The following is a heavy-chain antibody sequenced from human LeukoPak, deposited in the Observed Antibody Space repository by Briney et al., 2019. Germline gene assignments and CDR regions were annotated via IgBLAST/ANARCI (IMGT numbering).Heavy chain of an antibody. CDR3: AREDLSYFDY. CDR2: IYYSGST. V-gene: IGHV4-59*01. D-gene: IGHD3-16*02. Sequence: SETLSLTCAVYGGSFSRYSWSWIRQPPGKGLEWIGYIYYSGSTNYNPSLKSRVTISVDTSKNQFSLKLSSVTAADTAVYYCAREDLSYFDYWGQGTLVTVSS. J-gene: IGHJ4*02. CDR1: GGSFSRYS.